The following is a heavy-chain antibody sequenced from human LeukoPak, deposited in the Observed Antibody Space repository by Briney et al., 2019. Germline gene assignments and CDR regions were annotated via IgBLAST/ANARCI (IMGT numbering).Heavy chain of an antibody. D-gene: IGHD4-23*01. CDR1: GFTFSYW. J-gene: IGHJ5*02. CDR2: IKQDGSDK. V-gene: IGHV3-7*01. CDR3: ARGGGNFIS. Sequence: PGGSLRLSCAASGFTFSYWMSWVRQAPGKGLEWVASIKQDGSDKYYVDSVRGRFTISRDNAKNSLYLQMNSLRAEDMAVYYCARGGGNFISWGQGTLVTVSS.